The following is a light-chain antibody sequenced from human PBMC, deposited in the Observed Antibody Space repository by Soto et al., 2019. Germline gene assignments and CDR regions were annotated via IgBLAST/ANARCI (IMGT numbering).Light chain of an antibody. CDR3: QQRINWPLT. V-gene: IGKV3-11*01. CDR2: DAS. CDR1: RSVSTF. J-gene: IGKJ4*01. Sequence: EIVLTQSPATLSLSPGGRATLSCRASRSVSTFLAWYQQIPGQAPRLLIYDASTRATGVPTRFSGSGSGTDFTLTISSLELEDFEVYYCQQRINWPLTFGGGTKVEIK.